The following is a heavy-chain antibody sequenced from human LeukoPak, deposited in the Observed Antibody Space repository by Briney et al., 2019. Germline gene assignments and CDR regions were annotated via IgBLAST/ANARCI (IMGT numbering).Heavy chain of an antibody. CDR2: ISYDGSNK. J-gene: IGHJ4*02. CDR3: ARGALTGDWVFDY. V-gene: IGHV3-30*04. Sequence: GGSLRLSCAASGFTFSSYAMHWVRQAPGKGLEWVAVISYDGSNKYYADSVKGRFTISRDNSKNTLYLQMNSLRAEDTAVYYCARGALTGDWVFDYWGQGTLVTVSS. CDR1: GFTFSSYA. D-gene: IGHD3-9*01.